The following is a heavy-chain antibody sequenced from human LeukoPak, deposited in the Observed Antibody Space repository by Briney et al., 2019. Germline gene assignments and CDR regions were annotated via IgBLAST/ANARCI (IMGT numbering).Heavy chain of an antibody. J-gene: IGHJ6*02. CDR3: ARTIIVVVTAKHYGMDV. Sequence: ASVKVSCKASGYTFTSYGISWVRQAPGQGLEWMGWISAYNGNTNYAQKLQGRVTMTTDTSTSTAYMELRSLRSDDTAVYYCARTIIVVVTAKHYGMDVWGQGTTVTVSS. D-gene: IGHD2-21*02. CDR2: ISAYNGNT. V-gene: IGHV1-18*01. CDR1: GYTFTSYG.